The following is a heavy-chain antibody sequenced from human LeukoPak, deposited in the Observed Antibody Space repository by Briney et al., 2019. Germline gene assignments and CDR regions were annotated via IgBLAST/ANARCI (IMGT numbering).Heavy chain of an antibody. CDR2: ISWDGGGT. J-gene: IGHJ4*02. CDR1: GFTFDDYA. D-gene: IGHD3-10*01. CDR3: AKDMAAYYYASGNIDY. V-gene: IGHV3-43D*03. Sequence: GGSLRLSCAASGFTFDDYAIHWVRHAPGKGLEWVSLISWDGGGTYYADSVKGRFTISRDNSKNSLYLQMNSLRAEDTALYYCAKDMAAYYYASGNIDYWGQGTLVTVSS.